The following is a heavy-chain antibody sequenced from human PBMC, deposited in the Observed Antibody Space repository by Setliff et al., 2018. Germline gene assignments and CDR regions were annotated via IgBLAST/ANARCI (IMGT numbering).Heavy chain of an antibody. D-gene: IGHD1-26*01. Sequence: GASVKVSCKASGYTFSNYGVTWVRQAPGQGLEWMGWVTVYNGNTKYAQNLRGRLTLTTDISTSTAYMELGSLTTDDTAVYYCARVESMVGGKNILRHFDYWGQGIQVTVSS. J-gene: IGHJ4*02. CDR1: GYTFSNYG. CDR2: VTVYNGNT. CDR3: ARVESMVGGKNILRHFDY. V-gene: IGHV1-18*01.